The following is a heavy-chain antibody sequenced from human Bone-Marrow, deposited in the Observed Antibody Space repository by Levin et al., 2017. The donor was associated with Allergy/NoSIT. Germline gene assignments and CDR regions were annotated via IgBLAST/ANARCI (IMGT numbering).Heavy chain of an antibody. CDR1: GYGFTNNW. CDR2: IFPGDSDT. Sequence: GESLKISCKASGYGFTNNWIAWVRQMPGKGLEWMGIIFPGDSDTRYSPSFEGQVRISVDKSINTAYLQWSNLQASDTARYYCARLGRGYGNYLDLWGHGTMVTVSS. CDR3: ARLGRGYGNYLDL. J-gene: IGHJ4*01. D-gene: IGHD1-26*01. V-gene: IGHV5-51*01.